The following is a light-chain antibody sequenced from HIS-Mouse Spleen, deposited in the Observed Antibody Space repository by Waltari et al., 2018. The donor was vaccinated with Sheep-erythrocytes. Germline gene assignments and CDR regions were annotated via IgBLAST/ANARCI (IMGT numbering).Light chain of an antibody. J-gene: IGLJ2*01. V-gene: IGLV2-14*01. CDR2: EVS. CDR3: SSYTSSSTQV. Sequence: QSALTQPASVSGSPGQSITISCTGTSSDVGGYNYVSWYQQHPGKAPNPMIYEVSNRTSGVSKRFSGSKSGNTASLTISGLQAEDEADYYCSSYTSSSTQVFGGGTKLTVL. CDR1: SSDVGGYNY.